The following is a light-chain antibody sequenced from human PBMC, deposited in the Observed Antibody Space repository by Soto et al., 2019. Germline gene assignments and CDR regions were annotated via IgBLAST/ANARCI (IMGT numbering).Light chain of an antibody. J-gene: IGLJ2*01. CDR1: SSNIGAGYD. Sequence: QSVLTQPPSVSGAPGQRVTISCTGSSSNIGAGYDVHWYQQLPGTAPKLLIYGNNNRPSGVPDRFSGSKSGTSASLAITGQQAEDEADYYCQSNDSGLSGVVFGGGTKLTVL. V-gene: IGLV1-40*01. CDR3: QSNDSGLSGVV. CDR2: GNN.